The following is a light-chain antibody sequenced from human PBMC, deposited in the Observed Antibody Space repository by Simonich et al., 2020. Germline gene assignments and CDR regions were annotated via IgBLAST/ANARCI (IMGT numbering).Light chain of an antibody. J-gene: IGLJ2*01. V-gene: IGLV1-47*01. Sequence: QSVLTQPPSASGTPGQRVTISCSGSSSNIGSNYVYWYQQLPGTAPKLLIYRNNQRPSGVPDRFSGSKSGTSASRAITGLQAEDEADYYCQSYDSSLSGSVVFGGGTKLTVL. CDR2: RNN. CDR1: SSNIGSNY. CDR3: QSYDSSLSGSVV.